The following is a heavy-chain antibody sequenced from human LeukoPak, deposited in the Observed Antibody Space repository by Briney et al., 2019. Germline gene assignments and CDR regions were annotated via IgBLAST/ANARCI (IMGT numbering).Heavy chain of an antibody. CDR2: IIPIFGTA. CDR1: GGTFSSYA. V-gene: IGHV1-69*05. J-gene: IGHJ4*02. Sequence: PWASVKVSCKASGGTFSSYAISWVRQAPGQGLEWMGGIIPIFGTANYAQKFQGRVTITTDESTSTAYMELSSLRSEDTAVYYCARFRYCSSTSCYGGFGYWGQGTLVTVS. D-gene: IGHD2-2*01. CDR3: ARFRYCSSTSCYGGFGY.